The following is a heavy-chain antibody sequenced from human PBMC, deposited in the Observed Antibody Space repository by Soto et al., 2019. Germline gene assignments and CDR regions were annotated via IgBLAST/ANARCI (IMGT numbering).Heavy chain of an antibody. Sequence: QVQLVQSGAEVKKPGASVKVSCKASGYTFTSYGISWVRQAPGQGLEWMGWISAYNGNTNYAQKLQCRVTMSKDTSTSTAYRGLRTLRSDDADVYYCTRDPGFRSDYWGQGTLVTVSS. D-gene: IGHD3-9*01. CDR3: TRDPGFRSDY. CDR1: GYTFTSYG. V-gene: IGHV1-18*01. J-gene: IGHJ4*02. CDR2: ISAYNGNT.